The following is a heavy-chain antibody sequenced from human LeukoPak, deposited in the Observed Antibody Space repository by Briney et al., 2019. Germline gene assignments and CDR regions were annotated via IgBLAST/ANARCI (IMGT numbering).Heavy chain of an antibody. V-gene: IGHV4-31*03. CDR3: ARGFDSSSWYKFDY. Sequence: SQTLSLTCTVSGGSVSSGGYYWSWIRQHPGKGLEWIGYIYYSGSTYYHPSLKSRVTISVDTSKNQFSLKLSAVTAADTAVYYCARGFDSSSWYKFDYWGQGTLVTVSS. CDR1: GGSVSSGGYY. CDR2: IYYSGST. D-gene: IGHD6-13*01. J-gene: IGHJ4*02.